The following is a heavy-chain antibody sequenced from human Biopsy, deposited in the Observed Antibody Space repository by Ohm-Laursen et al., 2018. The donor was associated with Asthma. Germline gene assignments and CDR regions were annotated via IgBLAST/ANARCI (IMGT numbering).Heavy chain of an antibody. CDR3: ARSAKTIFGVVMGSYYYGMDV. CDR1: GGSFSGYY. CDR2: INHSGST. J-gene: IGHJ6*02. D-gene: IGHD3-3*01. Sequence: SDTLSLTCAVYGGSFSGYYWSWIRQPPEKGLEWIGEINHSGSTNYNPSLKSRVTISVDTSKNQFSLKLSSVTAADTAVYYCARSAKTIFGVVMGSYYYGMDVWGQGTTVTVSS. V-gene: IGHV4-34*01.